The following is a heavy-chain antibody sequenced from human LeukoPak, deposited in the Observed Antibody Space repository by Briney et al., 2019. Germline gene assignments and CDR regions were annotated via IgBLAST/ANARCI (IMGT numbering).Heavy chain of an antibody. V-gene: IGHV3-23*01. J-gene: IGHJ4*02. CDR3: AKAYCSSTSCPWYYFDY. CDR2: ISGSGGST. Sequence: GGSLRLSCAASGFTFSSYAMSWVRQAPGKGLEWVSAISGSGGSTYYADSVKGRFTISRDNSKNTLYLQMNSLRAEDTAVYYCAKAYCSSTSCPWYYFDYWGQGTLVTVSS. D-gene: IGHD2-2*01. CDR1: GFTFSSYA.